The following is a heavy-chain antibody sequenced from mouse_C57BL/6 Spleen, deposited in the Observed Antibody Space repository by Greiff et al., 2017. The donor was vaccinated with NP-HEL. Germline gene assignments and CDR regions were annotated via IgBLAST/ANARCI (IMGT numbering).Heavy chain of an antibody. CDR3: ARGGTYFDV. Sequence: EVHLVESGGGLVKPGGSLKLSCAASGFTFSSYAMSWVRQTPEKRLEWVATISDGGSYTYYPDNVKGRFTISRDNAKNNLYLQMSHLKSEDTAMYYCARGGTYFDVWGTGTTVTVSS. V-gene: IGHV5-4*01. D-gene: IGHD4-1*01. J-gene: IGHJ1*03. CDR2: ISDGGSYT. CDR1: GFTFSSYA.